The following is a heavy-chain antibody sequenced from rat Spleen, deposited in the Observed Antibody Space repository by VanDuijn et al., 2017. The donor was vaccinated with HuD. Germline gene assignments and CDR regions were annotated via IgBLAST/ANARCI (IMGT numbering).Heavy chain of an antibody. Sequence: QVQLKESGPGLVQPSQTLSLTCTVSGLSLTSNSVSWIRQPPGKGLEWIAAISSGGKTYYKSTLKSRLSVSRDTSKSQVFLKMDSLQTEDTAIYFCIRDLDGYFDYWGQGVMVTVSS. V-gene: IGHV2-6*01. J-gene: IGHJ2*01. CDR3: IRDLDGYFDY. CDR2: ISSGGKT. CDR1: GLSLTSNS. D-gene: IGHD1-12*03.